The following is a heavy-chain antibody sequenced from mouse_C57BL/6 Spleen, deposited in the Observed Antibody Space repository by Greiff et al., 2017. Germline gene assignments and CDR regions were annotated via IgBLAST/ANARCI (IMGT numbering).Heavy chain of an antibody. V-gene: IGHV1-18*01. CDR2: INPNNGGT. CDR3: ARPSYYGSSYGYFDV. J-gene: IGHJ1*03. D-gene: IGHD1-1*01. Sequence: VQLKQSGPELVKPGASVKIPCKASGYTFTDYNMDWVKQSHGKSLEWIGDINPNNGGTIYNQKFKGKATLTVDKSSSTAYMELRSLTSEDTAVYYCARPSYYGSSYGYFDVWGTGTTVTVSS. CDR1: GYTFTDYN.